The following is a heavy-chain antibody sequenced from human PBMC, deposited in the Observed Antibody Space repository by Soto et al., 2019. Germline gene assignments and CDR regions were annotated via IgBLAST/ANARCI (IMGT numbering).Heavy chain of an antibody. CDR3: ARDGRSYGYVSVFDY. J-gene: IGHJ4*02. V-gene: IGHV4-4*02. Sequence: SETLSLTCAVSGGSISSSNWWSWVRQPPGKGLEWIGEIYHSGSTNYNPSLKSRVTISVDKSKNQFSLKLSSVTAADTAVYYCARDGRSYGYVSVFDYWGQGTLVTVSS. CDR1: GGSISSSNW. CDR2: IYHSGST. D-gene: IGHD5-18*01.